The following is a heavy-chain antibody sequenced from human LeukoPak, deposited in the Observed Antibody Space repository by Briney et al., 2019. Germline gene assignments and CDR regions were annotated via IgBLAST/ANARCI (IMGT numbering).Heavy chain of an antibody. CDR3: ARAPLYGSCEY. V-gene: IGHV1-18*01. J-gene: IGHJ4*02. CDR1: GYTFSSYG. Sequence: ASVKVSCKASGYTFSSYGLSWVRPTPGQGREWMGWIRGYDGNTNYAQKLQGRVTMTTDTSTSTAYMELRSLRSDDTAVYYCARAPLYGSCEYWGQGTLVTVSS. D-gene: IGHD6-6*01. CDR2: IRGYDGNT.